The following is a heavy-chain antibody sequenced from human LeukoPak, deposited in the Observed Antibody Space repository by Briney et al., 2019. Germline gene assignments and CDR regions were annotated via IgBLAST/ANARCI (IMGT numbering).Heavy chain of an antibody. J-gene: IGHJ4*02. CDR1: GFTFSSYG. CDR2: IWYDGSNK. D-gene: IGHD1-1*01. V-gene: IGHV3-33*01. CDR3: ARAGGTADYYFDY. Sequence: GGSLRLSCAASGFTFSSYGMHWVRQAPGKGLEWVAVIWYDGSNKYYADSVKGRFTISRDNSKNTLYLQMNSLRAEDTAVYYCARAGGTADYYFDYWGQGTLVTVSS.